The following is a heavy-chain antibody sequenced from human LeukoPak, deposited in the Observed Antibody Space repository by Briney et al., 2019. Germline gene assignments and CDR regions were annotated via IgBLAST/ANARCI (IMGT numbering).Heavy chain of an antibody. CDR1: GGTFSSYA. D-gene: IGHD5-24*01. CDR2: IIPIFGTA. CDR3: ARDLGRDGHRGLDY. J-gene: IGHJ4*02. Sequence: SVNVSCKASGGTFSSYAISWVRQAPGQGLEWMGGIIPIFGTANYAQKFQGRVTITTDESTSTAYMELSSLRSEDTAVYYCARDLGRDGHRGLDYWGQGALVTVSS. V-gene: IGHV1-69*05.